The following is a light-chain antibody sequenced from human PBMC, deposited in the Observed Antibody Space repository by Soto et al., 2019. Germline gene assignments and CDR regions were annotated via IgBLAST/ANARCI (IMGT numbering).Light chain of an antibody. J-gene: IGLJ3*02. CDR1: SGSVSTSNY. Sequence: TVVTQEPSFSVSPGGTVTLTCGLSSGSVSTSNYPGWYQQTPGQAPRTLIYSTNTRSSGVPDRFSGSILGNKAALTITGAQADDESDYYCVLYMGGGIPWVFGGGTKLTVL. CDR2: STN. V-gene: IGLV8-61*01. CDR3: VLYMGGGIPWV.